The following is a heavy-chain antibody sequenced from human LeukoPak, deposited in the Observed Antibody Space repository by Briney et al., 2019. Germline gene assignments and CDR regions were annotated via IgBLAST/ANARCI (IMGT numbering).Heavy chain of an antibody. CDR1: GLTFSTYS. CDR3: ARVWTVVTLGAAFDI. D-gene: IGHD4-23*01. V-gene: IGHV3-48*01. CDR2: ISGSSRST. Sequence: GGSLRLSCAASGLTFSTYSMDWVRQAPGKGLEWISYISGSSRSTYYADSVKGRFTVSRDNSKNTLYLQMNSLRAEDTAVYYCARVWTVVTLGAAFDIWGQGTMVTVSS. J-gene: IGHJ3*02.